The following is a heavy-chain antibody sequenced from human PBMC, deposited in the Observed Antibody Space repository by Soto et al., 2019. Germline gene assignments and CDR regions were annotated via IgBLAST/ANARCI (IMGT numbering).Heavy chain of an antibody. V-gene: IGHV1-2*02. Sequence: GASVKVSCKASGYTFTGYCMHWVRQAPGQGLEWMGWINPNSGGTNYAQEFQGRVTVTRDTSISTAYMELSRLRSDDTAVYYCARNTGFLEWLSSGLDYWGQGTLVTVSS. J-gene: IGHJ4*02. CDR3: ARNTGFLEWLSSGLDY. CDR1: GYTFTGYC. D-gene: IGHD3-3*01. CDR2: INPNSGGT.